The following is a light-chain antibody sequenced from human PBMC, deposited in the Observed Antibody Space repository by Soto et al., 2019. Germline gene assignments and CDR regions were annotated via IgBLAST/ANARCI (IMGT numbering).Light chain of an antibody. CDR2: GAS. Sequence: EIVLTQSPVTLSVSPGERATLSCRASQSVSSNLAWYQQKPGQAPRLLIYGASTRATGIPARFSGSGSGTEFTLTISSLQSEDFAVYYCQQYNNWPPFGQGTNVDI. V-gene: IGKV3-15*01. CDR1: QSVSSN. J-gene: IGKJ1*01. CDR3: QQYNNWPP.